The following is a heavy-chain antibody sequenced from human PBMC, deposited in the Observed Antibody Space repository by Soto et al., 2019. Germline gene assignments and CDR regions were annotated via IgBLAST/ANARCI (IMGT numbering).Heavy chain of an antibody. D-gene: IGHD2-2*01. CDR3: ATSRHRYCSSTSCYYLGSIDY. CDR1: GGSFSGYY. Sequence: SETLSLTCAVYGGSFSGYYWSWIRQPPGKGLEWIGEINHSGSTNYNPSLKSRVTISVDTSKNQFSLMLSSVTAADTAVYYCATSRHRYCSSTSCYYLGSIDYWGQGTLVTVSS. CDR2: INHSGST. J-gene: IGHJ4*02. V-gene: IGHV4-34*01.